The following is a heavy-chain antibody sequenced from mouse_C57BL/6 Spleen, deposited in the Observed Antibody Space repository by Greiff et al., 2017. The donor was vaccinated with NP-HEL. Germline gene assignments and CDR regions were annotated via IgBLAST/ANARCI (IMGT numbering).Heavy chain of an antibody. CDR2: INPSTGGT. J-gene: IGHJ4*01. CDR1: GYSFTGYY. Sequence: EVQLQQSGPELVKPGASVKISCKASGYSFTGYYMNWVKQSPEKSLEWIGEINPSTGGTTYNQKFKAKATLTVDKSSSTAYMQLKSLTSEDSAVYYCASRAMDYWGQGTSVTVSS. V-gene: IGHV1-42*01. CDR3: ASRAMDY.